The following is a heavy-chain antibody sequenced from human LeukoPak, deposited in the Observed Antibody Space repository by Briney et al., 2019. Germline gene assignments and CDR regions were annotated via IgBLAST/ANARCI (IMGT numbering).Heavy chain of an antibody. CDR3: ARVGLYGDYYFDY. Sequence: PSETLSLTCTVSGGSISSSSYYWGWIRQPPGKGLEWIGEINHSGSTNYNPSLKSRVTISVDTSKNQFSLKLSSVTAADTAVYYCARVGLYGDYYFDYWGQGTLVTVSS. V-gene: IGHV4-39*07. CDR1: GGSISSSSYY. J-gene: IGHJ4*02. CDR2: INHSGST. D-gene: IGHD4-17*01.